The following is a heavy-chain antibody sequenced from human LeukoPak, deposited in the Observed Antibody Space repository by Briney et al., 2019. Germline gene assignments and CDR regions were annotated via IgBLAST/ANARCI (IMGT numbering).Heavy chain of an antibody. D-gene: IGHD2-2*01. CDR1: GFIFSAYS. J-gene: IGHJ3*02. CDR2: IKSDSSHI. Sequence: GGSLRLSCAASGFIFSAYSMNWVRQAPGKGLEWVSSIKSDSSHISYANSVRGRFTISRDNGQDSLYLQINSLRVEDTAVYYCARGVVPAAFDIWGQGTMVTVSS. V-gene: IGHV3-21*01. CDR3: ARGVVPAAFDI.